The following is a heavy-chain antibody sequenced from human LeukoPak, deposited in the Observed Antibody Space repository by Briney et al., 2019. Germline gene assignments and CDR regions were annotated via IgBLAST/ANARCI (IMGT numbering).Heavy chain of an antibody. CDR3: ATSSIALAGTVDY. CDR1: GFTFSSYI. Sequence: GGSLRLSCAASGFTFSSYIMNWVRQAPGKGPEWVSSISSSSAYIYYADSVKGRFTISRDNAKSSLFLQMNSLRDEDTAVYYCATSSIALAGTVDYWGQGTLVTVSS. J-gene: IGHJ4*02. D-gene: IGHD6-19*01. V-gene: IGHV3-21*01. CDR2: ISSSSAYI.